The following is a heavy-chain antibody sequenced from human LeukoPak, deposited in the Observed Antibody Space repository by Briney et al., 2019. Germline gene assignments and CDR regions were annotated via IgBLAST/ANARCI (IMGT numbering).Heavy chain of an antibody. D-gene: IGHD6-19*01. Sequence: SETLSLTCAVYGGSFSGYYWGWIRQPPGKGLEWIGEINHSGSTNYNPSLKSRVTISVDTSKNQFSLKLSSVTTADTAVYYCARGPSGWYDTDYWGQGTLVTVSS. J-gene: IGHJ4*02. CDR3: ARGPSGWYDTDY. CDR2: INHSGST. CDR1: GGSFSGYY. V-gene: IGHV4-34*01.